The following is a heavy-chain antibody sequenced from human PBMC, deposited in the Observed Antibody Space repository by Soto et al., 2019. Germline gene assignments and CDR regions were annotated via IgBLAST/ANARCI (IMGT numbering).Heavy chain of an antibody. Sequence: SETLSLTCDVSGDSVNSIGYYWTWIGQHPGKGLEWIGCVYYSGRTYYNPSLKSRLGMSLDTSKNQFSLKMTSMTAADTAVYYRARMLEDGYNLWGQGTLVIVSS. V-gene: IGHV4-31*02. CDR3: ARMLEDGYNL. CDR2: VYYSGRT. J-gene: IGHJ4*02. D-gene: IGHD1-1*01. CDR1: GDSVNSIGYY.